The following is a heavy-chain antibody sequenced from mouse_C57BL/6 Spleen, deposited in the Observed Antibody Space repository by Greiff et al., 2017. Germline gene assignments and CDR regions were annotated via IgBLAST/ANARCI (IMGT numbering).Heavy chain of an antibody. J-gene: IGHJ4*01. CDR1: GYTFTDYY. V-gene: IGHV1-26*01. Sequence: VQLLQSGPELVKPGASVKISCTASGYTFTDYYMHWVKQSPGQSLEWIGDINPNNGGTSYTQKFKGKATLTVDKSSSTAYMELRSLTSEDSAVYYCEKELTGYALDYWGQGTTVTVSS. D-gene: IGHD4-1*01. CDR3: EKELTGYALDY. CDR2: INPNNGGT.